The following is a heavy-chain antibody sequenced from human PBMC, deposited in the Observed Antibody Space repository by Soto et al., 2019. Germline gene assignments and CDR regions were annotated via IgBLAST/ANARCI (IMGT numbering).Heavy chain of an antibody. CDR3: ARKVLGSTSRPDWWYFDL. V-gene: IGHV3-23*01. J-gene: IGHJ2*01. D-gene: IGHD2-2*01. CDR2: ISGGGDRA. Sequence: EVQLLESGGGLVQPGGSLRLSCVGSGFTFINYAMNWVRQTPGKGLEWVSTISGGGDRAFDADTVKGRFTISRDNSKNTVNLQMNRLRADDTAFYYCARKVLGSTSRPDWWYFDLWGRGTLVTVSS. CDR1: GFTFINYA.